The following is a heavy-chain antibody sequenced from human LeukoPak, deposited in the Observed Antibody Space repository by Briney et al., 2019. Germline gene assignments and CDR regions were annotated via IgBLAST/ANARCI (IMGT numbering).Heavy chain of an antibody. Sequence: ASVKVSCKASGYTFTSYYMHWVRQAPGHGLEWMGIINPSGGTTSYAQKFQGRVTMTRNTSTGTVYMELSSLRSEDTAEYYCAQETYLQYYGMDVWGQGTTVTVSS. J-gene: IGHJ6*02. CDR1: GYTFTSYY. V-gene: IGHV1-46*01. CDR2: INPSGGTT. CDR3: AQETYLQYYGMDV.